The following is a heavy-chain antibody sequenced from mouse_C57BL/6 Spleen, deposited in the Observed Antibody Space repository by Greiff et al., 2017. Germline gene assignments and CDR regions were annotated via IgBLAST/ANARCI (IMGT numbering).Heavy chain of an antibody. V-gene: IGHV5-6*01. CDR1: GFTFSSYG. J-gene: IGHJ3*01. D-gene: IGHD3-2*02. Sequence: EVMLVESGGDLVKPGGSLKLSCAASGFTFSSYGMSWVRQTPDKRLEWVATISSGGSYTYYPDTVKGRFTFSRDNAKNTLYLQMSSLKSEDTAMYYCAIQTAKAWAYWGQGALVTVSA. CDR3: AIQTAKAWAY. CDR2: ISSGGSYT.